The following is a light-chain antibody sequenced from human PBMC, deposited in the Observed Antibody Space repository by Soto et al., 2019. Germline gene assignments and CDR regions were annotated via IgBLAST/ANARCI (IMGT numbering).Light chain of an antibody. CDR2: DVS. J-gene: IGLJ1*01. CDR3: NSYTSSSSYV. V-gene: IGLV2-14*01. CDR1: SSDVGAYQY. Sequence: QCVLTQPASVSGSPGQSITISCTGTSSDVGAYQYVSWYQQYPGKAPKLMIYDVSNRPSGVSNRSSGSKSGNTASLTISGLQAEDEADYYCNSYTSSSSYVFGTGTKVTVL.